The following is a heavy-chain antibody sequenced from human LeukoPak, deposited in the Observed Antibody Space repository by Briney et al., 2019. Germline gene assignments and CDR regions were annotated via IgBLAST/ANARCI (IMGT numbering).Heavy chain of an antibody. D-gene: IGHD3-16*01. Sequence: GGSLRLSCAASRFTLSGFSMNCVRQAPGKGLEWVSSIYSTTTYIYYADSVKGRFTISRDNAENSLYLQMNSLRAEDTAVYYCARTQFIRFFDIWGQGTMVTVSS. V-gene: IGHV3-21*01. J-gene: IGHJ3*02. CDR1: RFTLSGFS. CDR2: IYSTTTYI. CDR3: ARTQFIRFFDI.